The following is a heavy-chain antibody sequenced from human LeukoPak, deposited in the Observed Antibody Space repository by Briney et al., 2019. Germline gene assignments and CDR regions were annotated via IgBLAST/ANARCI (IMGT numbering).Heavy chain of an antibody. V-gene: IGHV4-39*01. CDR2: IYYSGTT. D-gene: IGHD6-13*01. CDR1: GGSISSSDYF. Sequence: PSETLSLTCTVSGGSISSSDYFWGWVRQPPGKGLEWIASIYYSGTTHYNPSYQSRVTMSVDTSKNQFSLKLSSVTAADTAVYYCAASSSWYTKSFDYWGQGTLVTVSS. CDR3: AASSSWYTKSFDY. J-gene: IGHJ4*02.